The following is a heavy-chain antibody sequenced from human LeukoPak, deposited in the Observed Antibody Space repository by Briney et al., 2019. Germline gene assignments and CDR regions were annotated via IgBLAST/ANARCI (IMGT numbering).Heavy chain of an antibody. Sequence: GASVKVSCKASGGTFSSYAISWVRQAPGQGLEWMGRIIPILGIANYAQKFQGRVTITADKSTSTAYMELSSLRSEDTAVYYCARAETTSDYFDYWGQGTLVTVSS. CDR2: IIPILGIA. D-gene: IGHD1-14*01. CDR3: ARAETTSDYFDY. V-gene: IGHV1-69*04. CDR1: GGTFSSYA. J-gene: IGHJ4*02.